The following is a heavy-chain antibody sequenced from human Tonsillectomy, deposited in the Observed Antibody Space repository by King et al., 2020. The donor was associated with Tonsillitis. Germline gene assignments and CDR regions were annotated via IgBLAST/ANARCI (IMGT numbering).Heavy chain of an antibody. CDR1: GYTFTSYY. Sequence: QLVQSGAEVKKPGASVKVSCKASGYTFTSYYMHWVRQAPGQGLEWMGIINPSGGSTSYAQKFQGRVTMTRDTSTSTVYMELSSLRSEDTAVYYCARGGISRVLTWLFDYWGQGTLVTVSS. J-gene: IGHJ4*02. D-gene: IGHD4-23*01. CDR2: INPSGGST. V-gene: IGHV1-46*03. CDR3: ARGGISRVLTWLFDY.